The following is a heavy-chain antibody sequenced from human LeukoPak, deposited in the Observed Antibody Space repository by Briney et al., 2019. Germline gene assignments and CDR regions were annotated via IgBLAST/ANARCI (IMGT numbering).Heavy chain of an antibody. V-gene: IGHV1-46*01. CDR3: ARGPIVVVPAATNWFDP. Sequence: VASVKVSCKASGYTFTSYYMHWVRQAPGQGLEWMGIINPGGGSTSYAQKFQGRVTMTRDTSTSTVYMELSSLRSEDTAVYYCARGPIVVVPAATNWFDPWGQGTLVTVSS. J-gene: IGHJ5*02. CDR2: INPGGGST. D-gene: IGHD2-2*01. CDR1: GYTFTSYY.